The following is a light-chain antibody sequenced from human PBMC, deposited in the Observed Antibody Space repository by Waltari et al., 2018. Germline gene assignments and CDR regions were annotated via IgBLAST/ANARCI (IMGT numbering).Light chain of an antibody. V-gene: IGKV2-30*02. CDR3: MQGTHWPRT. Sequence: EAVVTQSPVSLPVTLGQSASISCSATQSLVHSDGNTYLNWFQQRPGQSPRRLIYKVSRRDSGVPDRFSGSGSVTDFTLKISRVEAEDVGTYYCMQGTHWPRTFGQGTKVEIK. J-gene: IGKJ1*01. CDR1: QSLVHSDGNTY. CDR2: KVS.